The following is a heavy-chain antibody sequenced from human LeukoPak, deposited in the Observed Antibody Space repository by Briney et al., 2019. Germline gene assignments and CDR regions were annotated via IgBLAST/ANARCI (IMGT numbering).Heavy chain of an antibody. CDR1: GFTFSSFG. Sequence: GRSLRLSCAASGFTFSSFGMHWVRQAPGKGLXXXXVISYDGSTKYYADSVKGRFTISRDNSKNTLYLQMNSLRDEDTAVYYCAKREVRGTYLYYFDYWGQGTLVTVSS. J-gene: IGHJ4*02. D-gene: IGHD3-16*01. CDR3: AKREVRGTYLYYFDY. CDR2: ISYDGSTK. V-gene: IGHV3-30*18.